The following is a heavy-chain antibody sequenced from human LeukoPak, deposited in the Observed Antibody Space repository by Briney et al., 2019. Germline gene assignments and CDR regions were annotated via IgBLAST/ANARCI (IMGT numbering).Heavy chain of an antibody. J-gene: IGHJ4*02. CDR2: IIPIFGTA. CDR1: GGTFSSYA. D-gene: IGHD3-9*01. CDR3: ARGEYYDILTGYPRFDY. V-gene: IGHV1-69*01. Sequence: SVKVSCKASGGTFSSYAVSWVRQAPGQGLEWMGGIIPIFGTANYAQKFQGRVTITADESTSTAYMELSSLRSEDTAVYYCARGEYYDILTGYPRFDYWGQGTLVTVSS.